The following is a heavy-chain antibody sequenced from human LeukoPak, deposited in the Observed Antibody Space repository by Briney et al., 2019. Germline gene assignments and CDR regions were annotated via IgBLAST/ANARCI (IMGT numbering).Heavy chain of an antibody. D-gene: IGHD3-3*01. CDR3: AREPEEWLPRAEYFQH. CDR1: GGSISSGGYY. V-gene: IGHV4-30-2*01. CDR2: IYHSGST. J-gene: IGHJ1*01. Sequence: PSQTLSLTCTVSGGSISSGGYYWSWIRQPPGKGLEWIGYIYHSGSTYYNPSLKSRVTISVDRSKNQFSLKLSSVTAADTAVYYCAREPEEWLPRAEYFQHWGQGTLVTVSS.